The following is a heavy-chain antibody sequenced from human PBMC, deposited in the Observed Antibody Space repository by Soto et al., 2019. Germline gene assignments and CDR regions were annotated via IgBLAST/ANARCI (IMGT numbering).Heavy chain of an antibody. CDR3: AMGSSGYDY. Sequence: GGSLRLSCAASGFTFSSYAMHWVRQAPGKGLEWVAVISYDGSNKYYADSVKGRFTISRDNSKNTLYLQMNSLRAEDTAVYYCAMGSSGYDYWGQGTRVTLSS. D-gene: IGHD3-22*01. V-gene: IGHV3-30-3*01. CDR1: GFTFSSYA. J-gene: IGHJ4*02. CDR2: ISYDGSNK.